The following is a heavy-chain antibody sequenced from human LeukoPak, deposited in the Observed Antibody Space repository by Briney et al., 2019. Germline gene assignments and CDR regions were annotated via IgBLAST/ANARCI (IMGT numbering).Heavy chain of an antibody. D-gene: IGHD6-25*01. J-gene: IGHJ4*02. CDR3: ARITGIEAAGDY. V-gene: IGHV3-7*04. Sequence: GGSLRLSCAASGFTFSMYWMSWVRQAPGKGLEWVANIKHDGSEKFYVDSVKGRFIISRDNAKNSLFLQLSSLRDEDTAVYYCARITGIEAAGDYWGQGTLVTVSS. CDR1: GFTFSMYW. CDR2: IKHDGSEK.